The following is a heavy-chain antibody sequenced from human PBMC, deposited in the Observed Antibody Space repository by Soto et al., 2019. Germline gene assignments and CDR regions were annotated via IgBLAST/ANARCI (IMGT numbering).Heavy chain of an antibody. J-gene: IGHJ5*02. D-gene: IGHD3-3*01. Sequence: PSETLSLTCAVYGGSFSGNYWSWIRQPPGKGLQWIGEINHSGSTNFNPSLKSRVTLSADTSKNQFYLNLTSVTAADTAVYYCARGGYDFWSGWFDPWGQGTLVTVSS. CDR2: INHSGST. V-gene: IGHV4-34*01. CDR1: GGSFSGNY. CDR3: ARGGYDFWSGWFDP.